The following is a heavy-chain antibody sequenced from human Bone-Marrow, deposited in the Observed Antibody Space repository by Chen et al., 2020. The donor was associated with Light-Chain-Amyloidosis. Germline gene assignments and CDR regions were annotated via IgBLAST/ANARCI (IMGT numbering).Heavy chain of an antibody. Sequence: QVQLVQSGAEVTKHGASVKVSCEASGYSFTGYHMHWVRQAPGQGLEWMGWINQNSDSRIYSQKSQGRVTRTRDTSISTVYMELSRLRSYDTAVYYCARGLHGSTTNCYLEFYYNAMDVWGQGTTVTVSS. CDR2: INQNSDSR. V-gene: IGHV1-2*02. CDR1: GYSFTGYH. J-gene: IGHJ6*02. CDR3: ARGLHGSTTNCYLEFYYNAMDV. D-gene: IGHD2-2*01.